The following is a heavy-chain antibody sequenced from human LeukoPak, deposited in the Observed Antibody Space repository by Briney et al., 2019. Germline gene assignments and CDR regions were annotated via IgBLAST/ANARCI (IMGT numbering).Heavy chain of an antibody. D-gene: IGHD5-12*01. CDR3: ATGKLDASGFDFMLPF. V-gene: IGHV3-30*10. J-gene: IGHJ4*02. CDR1: GFTFSSSA. CDR2: FSRDGINT. Sequence: PGRSLRLSCAASGFTFSSSAMHWVRQAPGKGLEWLAVFSRDGINTYYTDSVKGRFTISRDNSKNIFYLQMNSLRTEDTAIYYCATGKLDASGFDFMLPFWGQGTLVSVSS.